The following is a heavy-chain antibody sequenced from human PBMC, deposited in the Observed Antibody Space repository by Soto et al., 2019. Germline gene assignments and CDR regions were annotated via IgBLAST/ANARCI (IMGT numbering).Heavy chain of an antibody. J-gene: IGHJ4*02. CDR3: AKRRGAGGHFCY. Sequence: DVQLLESGGGLVQPEGSLRLSCAASGFTFSSYAMGWVRQGPGKGLEWVAVVSIGGSTHYADSVRGRFTISRDNSKNTLSLQMNCLTAEDTAVYFCAKRRGAGGHFCYWGQGALVTVSS. D-gene: IGHD2-15*01. CDR1: GFTFSSYA. V-gene: IGHV3-23*01. CDR2: VSIGGST.